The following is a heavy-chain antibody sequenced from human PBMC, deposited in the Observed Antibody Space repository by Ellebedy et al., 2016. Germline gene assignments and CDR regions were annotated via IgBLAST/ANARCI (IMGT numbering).Heavy chain of an antibody. CDR3: AREGRHYGGNSGVDY. J-gene: IGHJ4*02. CDR2: ITSSGTYT. CDR1: GFTFSDYY. D-gene: IGHD4-23*01. Sequence: GESLKISXAASGFTFSDYYMSWIRKAPGKGLEWLSYITSSGTYTIYADSVKGRFTISRDNAKNSLYLQMNSLRAEDTAVYYCAREGRHYGGNSGVDYWGQGTLVTISS. V-gene: IGHV3-11*05.